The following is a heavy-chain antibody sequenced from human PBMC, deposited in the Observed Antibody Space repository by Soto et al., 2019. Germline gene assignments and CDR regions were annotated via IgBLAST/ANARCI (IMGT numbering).Heavy chain of an antibody. CDR2: ISSSSSYI. D-gene: IGHD6-13*01. V-gene: IGHV3-21*01. J-gene: IGHJ5*02. CDR1: GFTFSSYS. Sequence: GGSLRLSCAASGFTFSSYSMNWVRQAPGKGLEWVSSISSSSSYIYYADSVKGRFTVSRDNAKNSLYLQMNSLRAEDTAVYYCARDASRHSSARGLFDTWGPGTLDTVSS. CDR3: ARDASRHSSARGLFDT.